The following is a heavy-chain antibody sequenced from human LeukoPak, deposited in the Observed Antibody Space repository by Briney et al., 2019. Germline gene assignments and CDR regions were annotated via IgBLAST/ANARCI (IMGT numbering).Heavy chain of an antibody. CDR2: IKQDGSEK. V-gene: IGHV3-7*01. D-gene: IGHD6-13*01. Sequence: GGSLRLSCAASGFTFSSYWMSWVRQAPGKGLEWVANIKQDGSEKYYVDSVKGRFTISRDNARNSLYLQMNSLRAEDTAVYYCARDSSSWYGDYYFDYWGQGTLVTVSS. J-gene: IGHJ4*02. CDR3: ARDSSSWYGDYYFDY. CDR1: GFTFSSYW.